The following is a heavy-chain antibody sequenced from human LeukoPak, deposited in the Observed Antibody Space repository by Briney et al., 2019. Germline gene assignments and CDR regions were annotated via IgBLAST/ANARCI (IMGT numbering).Heavy chain of an antibody. CDR3: AREIVGGFNPGAY. D-gene: IGHD1-14*01. J-gene: IGHJ4*02. CDR1: GGSVINTNW. Sequence: SETLSLTCGVSGGSVINTNWWTWVRQPPGKGLEWIGEVHLDGRTNYNPSLESRLTMSVDVSENQVSLKLTSVTAADTAVYYCAREIVGGFNPGAYWGQGTLVTVSS. CDR2: VHLDGRT. V-gene: IGHV4-4*02.